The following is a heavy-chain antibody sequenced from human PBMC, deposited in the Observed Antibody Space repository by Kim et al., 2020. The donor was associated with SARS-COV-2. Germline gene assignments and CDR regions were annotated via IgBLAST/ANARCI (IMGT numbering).Heavy chain of an antibody. Sequence: RYSPSYQGQVTISADKSISTAYLQWDRMKASDTAMYYCARLREDAYNLDDYWGQGTLVTVSS. V-gene: IGHV5-51*01. CDR3: ARLREDAYNLDDY. D-gene: IGHD1-1*01. J-gene: IGHJ4*02.